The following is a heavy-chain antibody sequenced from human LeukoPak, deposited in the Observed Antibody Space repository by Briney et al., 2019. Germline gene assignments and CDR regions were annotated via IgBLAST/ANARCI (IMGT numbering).Heavy chain of an antibody. CDR3: AREGVAVGDDAFDI. Sequence: GGSLRLSCAASGFTFSDYYMSWIRQAPGKGLEWVSYISSSGSTIYYADSVKGRFTISRDNAKNSLYLQMNSPRAEDTAVYYCAREGVAVGDDAFDIWGQGTMVTVSS. D-gene: IGHD6-19*01. V-gene: IGHV3-11*04. CDR1: GFTFSDYY. J-gene: IGHJ3*02. CDR2: ISSSGSTI.